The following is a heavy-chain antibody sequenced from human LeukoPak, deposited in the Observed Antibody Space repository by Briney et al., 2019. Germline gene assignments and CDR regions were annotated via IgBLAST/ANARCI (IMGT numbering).Heavy chain of an antibody. V-gene: IGHV4-38-2*02. D-gene: IGHD6-19*01. CDR1: GYSISSGYY. CDR2: MYHSGST. J-gene: IGHJ6*03. CDR3: ATTGYSSGWYEDYYYYYYMDV. Sequence: SETLSLTCTVSGYSISSGYYWGWIRQPPGKGLEWIGSMYHSGSTYYNPSLKSRVTISIDTSKNQFSLKLSSVTAADTAVYYCATTGYSSGWYEDYYYYYYMDVWGKGTTVTVSS.